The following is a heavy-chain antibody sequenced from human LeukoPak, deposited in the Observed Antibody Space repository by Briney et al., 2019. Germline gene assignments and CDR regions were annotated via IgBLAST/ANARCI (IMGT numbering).Heavy chain of an antibody. V-gene: IGHV4-39*01. CDR2: TYYSGNT. Sequence: PSETLSLTCTVSGGSISSGNYYWGWIRQPPGKGLEWIANTYYSGNTYYSPSLKSRVTMSVDTSKNQFSLKLSSVTAAGTAVYYCARRGGYYSRYYYYMDVWGKGTTVTVSS. CDR3: ARRGGYYSRYYYYMDV. CDR1: GGSISSGNYY. D-gene: IGHD3-22*01. J-gene: IGHJ6*03.